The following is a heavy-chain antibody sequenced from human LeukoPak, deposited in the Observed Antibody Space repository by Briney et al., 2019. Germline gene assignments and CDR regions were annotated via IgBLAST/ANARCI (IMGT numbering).Heavy chain of an antibody. V-gene: IGHV1-2*06. Sequence: ASVKVSCKPSGYIFTGYYLHWVRQAPGQGLEWMGRINRDSGGTNYAQKVQGRVTMTTDTSTSTAYMELRSLRSDDTAVYYCATELGDYWGQGTLVTVSS. CDR3: ATELGDY. D-gene: IGHD1-26*01. CDR2: INRDSGGT. J-gene: IGHJ4*02. CDR1: GYIFTGYY.